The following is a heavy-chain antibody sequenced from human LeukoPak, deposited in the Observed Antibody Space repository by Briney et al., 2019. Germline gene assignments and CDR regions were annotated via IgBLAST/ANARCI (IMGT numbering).Heavy chain of an antibody. J-gene: IGHJ6*03. CDR3: ARDGDTVLTRGYYYYMDV. CDR2: ITRSSSYI. Sequence: GGSLRLSCAASGYTFSSYTMHWVRQAPGQGPEWVSSITRSSSYIYYADSVKGRFTISRDNSRNSLYLQMNSLRAEDTALYYCARDGDTVLTRGYYYYMDVWGKGTTVTVSS. CDR1: GYTFSSYT. V-gene: IGHV3-21*01. D-gene: IGHD4-23*01.